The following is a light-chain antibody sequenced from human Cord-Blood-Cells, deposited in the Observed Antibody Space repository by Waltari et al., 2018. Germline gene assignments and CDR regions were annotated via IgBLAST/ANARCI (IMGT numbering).Light chain of an antibody. J-gene: IGKJ1*01. CDR1: QGIRID. CDR3: LQHNSYPWT. V-gene: IGKV1-17*01. Sequence: DIQMTQSPSSLSASVGDRVTITCRASQGIRIDLGWYQQKPGKAPKLLFYDTSSLQRGVPSRFSGSGSWTEVTLTISSLQPEDFATYYCLQHNSYPWTFGQGTKVEIK. CDR2: DTS.